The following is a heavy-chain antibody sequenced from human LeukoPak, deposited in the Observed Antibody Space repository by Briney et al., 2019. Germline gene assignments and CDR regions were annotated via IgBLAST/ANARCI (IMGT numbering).Heavy chain of an antibody. D-gene: IGHD1-26*01. V-gene: IGHV3-11*01. CDR2: ISSSGSTI. J-gene: IGHJ6*02. CDR3: ARVSSGELPYYYYYGMDV. Sequence: GGSLRLSCAASGFTFSDYYMSWIRQAPGKGLEWVSCISSSGSTIYCADSVKGRFTISRDNAKNSLYLQMNSLRAEDTAVYYCARVSSGELPYYYYYGMDVWGQGTTVTVSS. CDR1: GFTFSDYY.